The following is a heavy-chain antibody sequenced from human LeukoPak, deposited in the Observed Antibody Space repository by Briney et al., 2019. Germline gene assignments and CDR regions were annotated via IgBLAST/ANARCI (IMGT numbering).Heavy chain of an antibody. CDR1: GFTFSSFT. D-gene: IGHD4/OR15-4a*01. J-gene: IGHJ4*02. CDR2: ISGTTDTI. CDR3: ARRRVLSVARALDY. V-gene: IGHV3-48*04. Sequence: GGSLRLSCAATGFTFSSFTMNWVRPAPWKGLEWVSSISGTTDTIYYADSVKGRFTISRNNANNSVSLQMNSLRPEDTAVYFCARRRVLSVARALDYWGQGTLVTVSS.